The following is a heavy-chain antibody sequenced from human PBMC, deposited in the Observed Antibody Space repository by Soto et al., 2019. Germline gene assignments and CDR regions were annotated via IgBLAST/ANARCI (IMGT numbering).Heavy chain of an antibody. J-gene: IGHJ4*02. D-gene: IGHD4-17*01. Sequence: GGSLRLSCAASGFTFSDYYMSWIRQAPGKGLEWVSYISSSGSTIYYADSVKGRFTISRDNAKNSLYLQMNSLRAEDTAVYYCARETSDYGDSGPDPYFDYWGQGTLVTVSS. V-gene: IGHV3-11*01. CDR1: GFTFSDYY. CDR2: ISSSGSTI. CDR3: ARETSDYGDSGPDPYFDY.